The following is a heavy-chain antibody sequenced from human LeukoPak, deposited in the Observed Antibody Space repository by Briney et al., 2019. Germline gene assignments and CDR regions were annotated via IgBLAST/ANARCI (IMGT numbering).Heavy chain of an antibody. D-gene: IGHD2-2*02. Sequence: PGGSLRLSCAASGFTFSSYSMNWVRQAPGKGLEWVSSISSSSSYIYYADSVKGRFTISRDNAKNSLYLQMNSLRAEDTAVYYCARSIVVVPAAITEFPDYWGQGTLVTVSS. V-gene: IGHV3-21*01. CDR3: ARSIVVVPAAITEFPDY. CDR1: GFTFSSYS. J-gene: IGHJ4*02. CDR2: ISSSSSYI.